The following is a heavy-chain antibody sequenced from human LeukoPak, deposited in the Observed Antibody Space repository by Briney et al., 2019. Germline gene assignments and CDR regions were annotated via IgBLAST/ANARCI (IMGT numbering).Heavy chain of an antibody. CDR1: GFTFRNHC. D-gene: IGHD5-24*01. CDR2: IIGTGYST. Sequence: GGSVRLPCAASGFTFRNHCMRWVRQAPGKGLEWVSGIIGTGYSTFYAAPVKGRFTISRDNSRNTLYLHMNSLRVDDTAVYYCASLYNDYGDYWGQGALVTVSS. V-gene: IGHV3-23*01. CDR3: ASLYNDYGDY. J-gene: IGHJ4*02.